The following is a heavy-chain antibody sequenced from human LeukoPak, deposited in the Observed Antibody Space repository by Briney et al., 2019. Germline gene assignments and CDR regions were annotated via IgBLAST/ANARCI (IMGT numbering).Heavy chain of an antibody. CDR2: INHSGST. D-gene: IGHD3-10*01. CDR1: GGSFSGYY. V-gene: IGHV4-34*01. J-gene: IGHJ6*04. CDR3: ARRYGSGSYNV. Sequence: SETLSLTCAVYGGSFSGYYWSWIRQPPGKGLGWIGEINHSGSTNYNPSLKSRVTISVDTSKNQFSLKLSSVTAADTAVYYCARRYGSGSYNVWGKGTTVTVSS.